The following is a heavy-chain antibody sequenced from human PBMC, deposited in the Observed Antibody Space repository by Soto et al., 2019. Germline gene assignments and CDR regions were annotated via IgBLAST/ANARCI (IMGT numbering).Heavy chain of an antibody. Sequence: GGSLRLSCAMSGFTLSKAWMSWGRQAPGKGLEWVGRIKTKTDGGTTDYAAPVKGRFTISRDDSENTQYLQMNSLETGDTAVYYCTTDLEAAAGSIYWGKETRVTVSS. CDR2: IKTKTDGGTT. D-gene: IGHD6-25*01. V-gene: IGHV3-15*01. CDR1: GFTLSKAW. CDR3: TTDLEAAAGSIY. J-gene: IGHJ4*02.